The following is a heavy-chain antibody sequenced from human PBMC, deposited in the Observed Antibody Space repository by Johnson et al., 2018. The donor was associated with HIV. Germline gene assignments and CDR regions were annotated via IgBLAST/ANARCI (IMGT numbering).Heavy chain of an antibody. J-gene: IGHJ3*02. CDR2: ISFDGTNT. D-gene: IGHD1-26*01. CDR3: AKPLHSGSYWAAFDI. CDR1: GFTFSSNA. V-gene: IGHV3-30-3*01. Sequence: QVQLVESGGGVVQPGRSLRLSCAASGFTFSSNAMHWVRQSPGKGLEWVAVISFDGTNTYYGDSVKGRFTISRDNAKNSLYLQMNSLRAEDTALYYCAKPLHSGSYWAAFDIWGQGTMVTVSS.